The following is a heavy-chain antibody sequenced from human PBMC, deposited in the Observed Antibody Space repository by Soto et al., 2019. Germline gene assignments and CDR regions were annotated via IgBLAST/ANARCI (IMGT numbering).Heavy chain of an antibody. J-gene: IGHJ4*02. D-gene: IGHD5-12*01. CDR3: ARDVSYSGYASFGFDY. Sequence: QVQLVESGGGVVQPGRSLRLSCAASGITFSTYAMHWVRQVPGKGLEWVAAITYDGINKYYADSVKGRFTISRDNSKNTLYRQMNSLRAEDTAVYCCARDVSYSGYASFGFDYWGQGTLVTVSS. CDR1: GITFSTYA. V-gene: IGHV3-30-3*01. CDR2: ITYDGINK.